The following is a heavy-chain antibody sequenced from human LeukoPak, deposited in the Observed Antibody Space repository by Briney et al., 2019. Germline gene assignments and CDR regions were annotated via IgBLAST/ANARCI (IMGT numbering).Heavy chain of an antibody. J-gene: IGHJ4*02. V-gene: IGHV5-51*01. Sequence: GDSLKISCKGSGFSFTSNWIGWVRQMPGKGLEWMGIIYPADSDTRYSPSFQGQVTISADTSINTAYLQWSSLKASDTAMYYCARDIDSRFDSWGQGTLVTVSS. CDR1: GFSFTSNW. CDR3: ARDIDSRFDS. D-gene: IGHD3-22*01. CDR2: IYPADSDT.